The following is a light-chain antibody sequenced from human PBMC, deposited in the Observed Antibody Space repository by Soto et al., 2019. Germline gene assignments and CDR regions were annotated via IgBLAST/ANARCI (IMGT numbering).Light chain of an antibody. CDR2: EVE. J-gene: IGLJ2*01. CDR1: SSDIGGYNY. CDR3: TSYTSTDTLVV. Sequence: QSALTQPASVSASPGQSITISCTGTSSDIGGYNYVSWYQQRPGEAPKLILYEVENRPSGISDRFSGSKSGNTASLTISGLRTEDEADYYCTSYTSTDTLVVFGGGTKLTVL. V-gene: IGLV2-14*03.